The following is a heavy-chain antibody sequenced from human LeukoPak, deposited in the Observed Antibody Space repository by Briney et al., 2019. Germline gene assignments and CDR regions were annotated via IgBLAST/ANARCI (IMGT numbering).Heavy chain of an antibody. CDR3: ARTRGYYDSSGYYSGNYYYMDV. CDR1: GFTVSSNY. Sequence: AGGSLRLSCAASGFTVSSNYMSWVRQAPGKGLEWVSVIYSGGSTNYADSVKGRFTISRDNSKNTLYLQMNSLRAEDTAVYYCARTRGYYDSSGYYSGNYYYMDVWGKGTTVTVSS. D-gene: IGHD3-22*01. V-gene: IGHV3-53*01. J-gene: IGHJ6*03. CDR2: IYSGGST.